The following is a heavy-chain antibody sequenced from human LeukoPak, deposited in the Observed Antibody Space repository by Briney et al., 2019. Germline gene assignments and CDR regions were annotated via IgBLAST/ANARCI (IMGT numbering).Heavy chain of an antibody. J-gene: IGHJ4*02. CDR3: ARHKPLYYDFWSGSSPHYFDY. CDR2: INHSGST. CDR1: GGSFSGYY. V-gene: IGHV4-34*01. D-gene: IGHD3-3*01. Sequence: PSETLSLTCAVYGGSFSGYYWSWIRQPPGKGLEWIGEINHSGSTNYNPSLKSRVTISVDTSKNQFSLKLSSVTAADTAVYYCARHKPLYYDFWSGSSPHYFDYWGQGTLVTVSS.